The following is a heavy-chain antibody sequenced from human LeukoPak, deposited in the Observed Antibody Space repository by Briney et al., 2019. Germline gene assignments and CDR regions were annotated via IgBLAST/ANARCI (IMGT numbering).Heavy chain of an antibody. Sequence: PGGSLRLSCAASGFTFSDYTMNWVRQAPGKGLEWVSVIYSGGSTYYADSVKGRFTISRDNSKNTLYLQMNSLRAEDTAVYYCARAGRGNWNDYYMDVWGKGTTVTVSS. CDR1: GFTFSDYT. CDR2: IYSGGST. D-gene: IGHD1-1*01. CDR3: ARAGRGNWNDYYMDV. J-gene: IGHJ6*03. V-gene: IGHV3-53*01.